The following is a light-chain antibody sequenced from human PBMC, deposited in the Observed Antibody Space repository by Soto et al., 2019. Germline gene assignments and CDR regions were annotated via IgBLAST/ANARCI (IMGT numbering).Light chain of an antibody. CDR2: SAS. J-gene: IGKJ1*01. Sequence: DIQMTQSPSSLSASVGDRVTLTCRASRSVNTYVNWYQQRPGKAPELLIYSASSLHTGVPSRFSGSGAGTDFTFTINSHLPEDFVIYYCQQTYCTHRTFGQGTKVDIK. CDR3: QQTYCTHRT. V-gene: IGKV1-39*01. CDR1: RSVNTY.